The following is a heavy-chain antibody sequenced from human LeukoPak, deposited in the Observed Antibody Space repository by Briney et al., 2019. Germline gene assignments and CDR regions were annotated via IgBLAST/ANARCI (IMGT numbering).Heavy chain of an antibody. CDR2: ISSSSSYI. V-gene: IGHV3-21*01. J-gene: IGHJ4*02. CDR1: GFTFSSYS. CDR3: ARDSSQSSPPVDY. D-gene: IGHD3-10*01. Sequence: GGSLRLSCAASGFTFSSYSMNWVRQAPGKGLEWVSSISSSSSYIYYADSVKGRFTISRDNAKNSLYLQMNSLRAEDTAVYYCARDSSQSSPPVDYWGQGTLVTVSS.